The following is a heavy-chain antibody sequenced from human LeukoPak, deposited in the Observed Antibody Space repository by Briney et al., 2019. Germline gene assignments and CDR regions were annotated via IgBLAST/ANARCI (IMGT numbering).Heavy chain of an antibody. CDR1: GDSISSGNYY. D-gene: IGHD6-19*01. CDR3: ARGKRYSSGWYEVDV. Sequence: SETLSLTCTVSGDSISSGNYYWTWIRQPAGKGLEWIGRIYTSGSTNYNPSLKSRVTISVDTSKNQFSLKLSSVTAADTAVYYCARGKRYSSGWYEVDVWGKGTTVTVSS. V-gene: IGHV4-61*02. J-gene: IGHJ6*04. CDR2: IYTSGST.